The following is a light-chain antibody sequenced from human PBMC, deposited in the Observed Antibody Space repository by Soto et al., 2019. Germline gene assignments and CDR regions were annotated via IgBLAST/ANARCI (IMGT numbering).Light chain of an antibody. CDR1: SSNIGSNP. V-gene: IGLV1-44*01. J-gene: IGLJ2*01. CDR2: SDN. Sequence: QSVLTQPPSASGTTGQRVTISCSGSSSNIGSNPVSWYQQLPGTAPKSLIYSDNQRPSGVPDRISGSRSGTSASLAISGLQSEDEAEYYCAAWDDSLRGRVFGGGTKVTVL. CDR3: AAWDDSLRGRV.